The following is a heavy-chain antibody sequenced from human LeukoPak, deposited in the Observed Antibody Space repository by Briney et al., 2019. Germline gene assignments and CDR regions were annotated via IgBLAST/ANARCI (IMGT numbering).Heavy chain of an antibody. CDR2: IIPIFGTA. CDR3: ARMGSGNFDY. J-gene: IGHJ4*02. Sequence: GASVKVSCKASGGTFSSYAISWVRQAPGQGLEWMGGIIPIFGTANYAQKFQGRVTIITDESTSTAYMELSSLRSEDTAVYYCARMGSGNFDYWGQGTLVTVSS. V-gene: IGHV1-69*05. CDR1: GGTFSSYA. D-gene: IGHD3-10*01.